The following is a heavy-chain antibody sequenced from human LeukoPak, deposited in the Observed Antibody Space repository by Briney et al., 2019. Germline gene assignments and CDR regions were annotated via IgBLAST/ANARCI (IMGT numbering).Heavy chain of an antibody. J-gene: IGHJ3*02. V-gene: IGHV3-23*01. Sequence: GGSLRLSCAASGFTFSNYGMHWVRQAPGKGLEWVSAISGSGGSTYYADSVKGRFTISRDNSKNTLYLQMNSLRAEDTAVYYCARGGGITMIVVATNDAFDIWGQGTMVTVSS. CDR1: GFTFSNYG. CDR3: ARGGGITMIVVATNDAFDI. CDR2: ISGSGGST. D-gene: IGHD3-22*01.